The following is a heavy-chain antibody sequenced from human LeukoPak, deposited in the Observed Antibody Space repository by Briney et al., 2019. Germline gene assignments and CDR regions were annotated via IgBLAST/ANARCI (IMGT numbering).Heavy chain of an antibody. J-gene: IGHJ6*03. CDR3: LRRVLAGGYMDV. V-gene: IGHV1-2*02. D-gene: IGHD3-3*01. CDR1: GYTFTGYY. CDR2: INPNSGGT. Sequence: ASVKVSCKASGYTFTGYYMHWVRQAPGQGLEWMGWINPNSGGTNYAQKFQGRVTMTRDTSISTAYMELSRLRSDDTAVYYCLRRVLAGGYMDVWGKGTTVTVSS.